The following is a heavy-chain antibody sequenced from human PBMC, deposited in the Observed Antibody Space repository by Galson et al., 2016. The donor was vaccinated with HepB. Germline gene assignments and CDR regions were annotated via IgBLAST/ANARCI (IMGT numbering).Heavy chain of an antibody. D-gene: IGHD5-24*01. CDR3: ARGMGYSYCYFDS. CDR1: GFTFRTYN. J-gene: IGHJ4*02. Sequence: SLRLSCAASGFTFRTYNIHWVRQAPGKGPEWVAAIWYDGSNKYYADSVKGRFTISRDNSNNTVHVQMNSLRAADTGLYFCARGMGYSYCYFDSWGRGTLVTVSS. V-gene: IGHV3-33*01. CDR2: IWYDGSNK.